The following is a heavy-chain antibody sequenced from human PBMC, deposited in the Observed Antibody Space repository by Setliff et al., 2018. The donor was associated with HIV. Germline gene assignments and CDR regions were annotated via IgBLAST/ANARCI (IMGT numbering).Heavy chain of an antibody. Sequence: SETLSLTCTVSGDSISSNYWTWIRQPPGKGLEYIGYVYYTGSTNYNPSLKNRVTISIDTSKNQFSLKPRSVTAADTAVYYCARGNRVFDYWGQGALVTVSS. CDR1: GDSISSNY. CDR3: ARGNRVFDY. J-gene: IGHJ4*02. V-gene: IGHV4-59*01. D-gene: IGHD3-3*01. CDR2: VYYTGST.